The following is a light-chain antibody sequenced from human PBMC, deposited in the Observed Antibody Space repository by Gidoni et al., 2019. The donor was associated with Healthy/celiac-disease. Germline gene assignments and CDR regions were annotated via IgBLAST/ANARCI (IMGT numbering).Light chain of an antibody. CDR2: DDS. CDR1: NIGSQS. V-gene: IGLV3-21*02. Sequence: SYVLTQPPSVSVAPGQTARITCGGNNIGSQSVHWYQQKPGQATVLVVYDDSDRPSGIPERFSGSNSGNTATLTISRVEAGDESDYYCQVWDSSSDHYVFGTGTKVTVL. CDR3: QVWDSSSDHYV. J-gene: IGLJ1*01.